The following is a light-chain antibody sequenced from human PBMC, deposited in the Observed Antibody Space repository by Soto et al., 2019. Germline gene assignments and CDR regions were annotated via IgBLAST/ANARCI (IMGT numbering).Light chain of an antibody. CDR2: DAS. V-gene: IGKV3D-15*02. J-gene: IGKJ4*01. Sequence: EIVLTQSPATLSLSPGERATLSCRASQTVRNNLAWYQQRPGQAPRLLIYDASSRATGIPARFSGSGSGPEFTLTINSLQSEDFAIYYCQQYGSSPELTFGGGTKVDIK. CDR3: QQYGSSPELT. CDR1: QTVRNN.